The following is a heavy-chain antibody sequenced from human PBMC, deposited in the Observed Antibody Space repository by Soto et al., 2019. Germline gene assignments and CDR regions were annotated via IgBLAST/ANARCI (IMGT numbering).Heavy chain of an antibody. Sequence: PGGSLRLSCAASGFTFSSYAMSWVRQAPGKGLEWVSAISGNGGSTYYADSVKGRFTISRDNAKNTLYLQMNSLRAEDKAVYYCAKLTTYSSTPMDVWGQGTTVTVSS. V-gene: IGHV3-23*01. J-gene: IGHJ6*02. CDR1: GFTFSSYA. CDR2: ISGNGGST. CDR3: AKLTTYSSTPMDV. D-gene: IGHD6-19*01.